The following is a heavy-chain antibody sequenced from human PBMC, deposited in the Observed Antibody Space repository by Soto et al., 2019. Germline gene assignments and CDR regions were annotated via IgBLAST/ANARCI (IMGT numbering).Heavy chain of an antibody. CDR1: GGSFSGYY. D-gene: IGHD5-18*01. CDR2: INHSGST. V-gene: IGHV4-34*01. Sequence: QVQLQQWGAGLLKPSETLSLTCAVYGGSFSGYYWSWIRQPPGKGLEWIGEINHSGSTNYNPSLKSRVTISVDTSKNQFSLKLSSVTAADTAVYYWARGPPRYSYGLVLFDYWGQGTLVTVSS. J-gene: IGHJ4*02. CDR3: ARGPPRYSYGLVLFDY.